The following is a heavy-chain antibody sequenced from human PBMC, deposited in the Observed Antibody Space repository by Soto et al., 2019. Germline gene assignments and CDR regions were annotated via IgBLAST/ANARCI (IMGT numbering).Heavy chain of an antibody. V-gene: IGHV3-73*02. CDR3: FREHYFSYHGMDV. D-gene: IGHD1-26*01. CDR1: GFDFSGST. J-gene: IGHJ6*02. Sequence: EVQLVESGGGLVLPGGSLTLSCAGSGFDFSGSTIHWVRQAAGKGLEWVGRIRSKDNSYATAYAVSVKGRFFISRDDSKTTAYLQMNSLKIDDTAVYYCFREHYFSYHGMDVWGQATTVTVSS. CDR2: IRSKDNSYAT.